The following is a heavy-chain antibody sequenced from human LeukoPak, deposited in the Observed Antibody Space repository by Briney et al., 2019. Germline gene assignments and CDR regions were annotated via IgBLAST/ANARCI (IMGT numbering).Heavy chain of an antibody. CDR1: GYYFPVFG. J-gene: IGHJ4*02. Sequence: GASVKVSCKTSGYYFPVFGISWVRQAPGQGLEWMGWISGFNGRTIYAQTVQDRLTMTTDTSTTTVYMELRSLKFNDTAVYYCARETSEGDREPTGYFDYWGQGSLVSVSS. CDR2: ISGFNGRT. V-gene: IGHV1-18*01. D-gene: IGHD1-1*01. CDR3: ARETSEGDREPTGYFDY.